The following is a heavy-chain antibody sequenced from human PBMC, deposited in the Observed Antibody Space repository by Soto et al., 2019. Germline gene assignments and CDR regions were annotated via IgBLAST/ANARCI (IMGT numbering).Heavy chain of an antibody. Sequence: SETLSLTCIASGDSVTSGSYYWTWLRQPPGKGLEWIGYISYTGRTKYNPSLQSRVTISVDTSKNDFSLNLSSVTAVDTAVYFCAREWGLLPYYVMNVWGHGTAVTVSS. D-gene: IGHD7-27*01. CDR2: ISYTGRT. V-gene: IGHV4-61*03. J-gene: IGHJ6*02. CDR3: AREWGLLPYYVMNV. CDR1: GDSVTSGSYY.